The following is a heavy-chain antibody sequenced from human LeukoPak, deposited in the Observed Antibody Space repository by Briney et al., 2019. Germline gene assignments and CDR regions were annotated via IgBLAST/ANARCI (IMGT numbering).Heavy chain of an antibody. V-gene: IGHV1-2*02. D-gene: IGHD3-16*02. CDR2: INPNSGGT. CDR1: GYTFTGYY. CDR3: ARWGEYDWGSYRYGDY. Sequence: GASVKVSCKASGYTFTGYYMHWVRQAPGQGLEWMGWINPNSGGTNYAQKFQGRVTMTRDTSISTAYMELSRLRSDDTAVYYCARWGEYDWGSYRYGDYWGQGTLVTVSS. J-gene: IGHJ4*02.